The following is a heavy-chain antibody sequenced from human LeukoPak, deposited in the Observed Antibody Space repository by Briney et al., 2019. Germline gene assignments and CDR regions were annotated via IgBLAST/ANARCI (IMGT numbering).Heavy chain of an antibody. J-gene: IGHJ6*02. D-gene: IGHD2-21*02. V-gene: IGHV3-11*01. Sequence: GGSLRLSCAASGFTFSDYYMSWIRQAPGKGLEWVSYISSSGSTIYYADSVKGRFTISRDNAKNSLYLQMNSLRAEDTAVYYCARKYAYCGGDCYAGYYGMDVWGQGTTVTVS. CDR2: ISSSGSTI. CDR3: ARKYAYCGGDCYAGYYGMDV. CDR1: GFTFSDYY.